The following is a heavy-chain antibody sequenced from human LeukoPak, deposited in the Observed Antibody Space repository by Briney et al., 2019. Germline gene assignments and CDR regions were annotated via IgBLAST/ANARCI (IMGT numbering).Heavy chain of an antibody. CDR2: INPNSGGT. CDR1: GYTFTGYY. D-gene: IGHD1/OR15-1a*01. J-gene: IGHJ5*02. Sequence: ASVKVSCKASGYTFTGYYMHWVRQAPGQGLEWMGWINPNSGGTNYAQKFQGRVTMTRDTSTSTAYMELSRLRSDDTAVYYCARDREHDSPANWFDPWGQGTLVTVSS. CDR3: ARDREHDSPANWFDP. V-gene: IGHV1-2*02.